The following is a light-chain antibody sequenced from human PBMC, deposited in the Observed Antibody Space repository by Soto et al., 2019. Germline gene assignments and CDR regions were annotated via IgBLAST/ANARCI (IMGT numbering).Light chain of an antibody. CDR3: QQSYSGPLT. CDR1: QSISSY. J-gene: IGKJ4*01. Sequence: DIQLTQPPSFLSASVGDRVTITCRASQSISSYLNWYQQKPGKAPKVLIYAASSLQSGVPSRFSGIGSGTDFTLSISSLQPEDFATYYCQQSYSGPLTFGGGTKVDIK. V-gene: IGKV1-39*01. CDR2: AAS.